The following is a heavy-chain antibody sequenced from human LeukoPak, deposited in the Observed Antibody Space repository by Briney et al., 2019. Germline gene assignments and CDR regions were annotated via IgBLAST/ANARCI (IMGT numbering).Heavy chain of an antibody. CDR2: INPSGGST. CDR3: ATDLGHYSGSYSPFDY. D-gene: IGHD1-26*01. Sequence: ASVKVSCKASGYTFTSYYMHWVRQAPGQGLEWMGIINPSGGSTSYAQKFQGRVTMTEDTSTDTAYMELSSLRSEDTAVYYCATDLGHYSGSYSPFDYWGQGTLVTVSS. V-gene: IGHV1-46*01. CDR1: GYTFTSYY. J-gene: IGHJ4*02.